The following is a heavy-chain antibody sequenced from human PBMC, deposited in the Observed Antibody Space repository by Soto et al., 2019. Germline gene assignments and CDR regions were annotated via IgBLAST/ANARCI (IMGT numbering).Heavy chain of an antibody. CDR2: IYQSGST. V-gene: IGHV4-4*02. Sequence: SETLSLTCAASGGSISSSNWRRWVRQPPGKGLEWLGEIYQSGSTNYNPSRKSRVTRSVDKSKNQFTLKLSSVTAADTAVYYCARDSRAPGPNKYYFDYWGQGTLVTVSS. J-gene: IGHJ4*02. CDR1: GGSISSSNW. CDR3: ARDSRAPGPNKYYFDY.